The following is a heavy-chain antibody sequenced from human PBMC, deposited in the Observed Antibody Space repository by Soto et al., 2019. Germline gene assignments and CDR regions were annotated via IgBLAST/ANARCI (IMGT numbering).Heavy chain of an antibody. CDR1: GFTFSSYV. J-gene: IGHJ4*02. D-gene: IGHD2-15*01. CDR3: AKDRGRYCSGGSCHLFDY. V-gene: IGHV3-30*18. Sequence: QVQLVESGGGVVQPGRSLRLSCAASGFTFSSYVMHWVRQAPSKGLEWVAVISYDGTNKYYADSVKGRFTISRDNSKNTLYLQMNSLRAEDTAVYYCAKDRGRYCSGGSCHLFDYWGQGTLVTVSS. CDR2: ISYDGTNK.